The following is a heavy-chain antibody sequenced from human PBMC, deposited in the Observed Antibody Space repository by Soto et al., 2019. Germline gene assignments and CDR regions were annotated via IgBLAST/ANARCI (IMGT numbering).Heavy chain of an antibody. CDR1: EFTFSSND. J-gene: IGHJ5*01. Sequence: EVQLLESGGGLVQPGGYLRLSCAASEFTFSSNDMHWVRQAPGKGLEWVSGITGSGSTTFYADSVKGRFTISRDNSKNTLYLHMNSLRAEDTAIYYCAKDFTAYLSSWFHFWGQGTLDTVSS. D-gene: IGHD6-13*01. V-gene: IGHV3-23*01. CDR3: AKDFTAYLSSWFHF. CDR2: ITGSGSTT.